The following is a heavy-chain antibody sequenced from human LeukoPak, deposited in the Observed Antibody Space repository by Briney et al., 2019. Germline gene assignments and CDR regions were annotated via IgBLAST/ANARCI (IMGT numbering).Heavy chain of an antibody. CDR2: ISGSGSTK. V-gene: IGHV3-11*04. D-gene: IGHD2-8*01. CDR1: GFTFSDFF. Sequence: PGGSPRLSCAASGFTFSDFFMTWIRQAPGKGLEWVSYISGSGSTKFYADSVKGRFTISRDNAKDSLYLQMSSLRLEDTALYYCARAPATYAVSPGAFDVWGHGTMVTVSS. CDR3: ARAPATYAVSPGAFDV. J-gene: IGHJ3*01.